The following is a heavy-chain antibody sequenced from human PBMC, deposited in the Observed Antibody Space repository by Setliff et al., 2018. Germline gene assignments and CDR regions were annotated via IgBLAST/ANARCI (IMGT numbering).Heavy chain of an antibody. CDR1: GITFRNYG. V-gene: IGHV3-48*01. J-gene: IGHJ6*03. CDR2: ISSSSSTI. CDR3: AKSANRVQIWFGDYMDV. D-gene: IGHD3-16*01. Sequence: GESLKISCAASGITFRNYGMNWVRQAPGKGLEWLSYISSSSSTIYYADSVKGRFTISRDISENTLYLQMNSLRPEDTAVYYCAKSANRVQIWFGDYMDVWGKGTTVTVSS.